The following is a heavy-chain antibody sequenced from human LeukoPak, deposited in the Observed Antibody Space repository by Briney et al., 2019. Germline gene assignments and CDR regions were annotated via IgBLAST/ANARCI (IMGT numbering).Heavy chain of an antibody. CDR3: ARGVVSGTLGY. CDR2: ISSSSSYI. Sequence: GGSLRLSCAASGFTVSSNYMSWVRQAPGKGLEWVSSISSSSSYIYYADSVKGRFTISRDNAKNSLYLQMNSLRAEDTAVYYCARGVVSGTLGYWGQGTLVTVSS. V-gene: IGHV3-21*01. CDR1: GFTVSSNY. D-gene: IGHD2-15*01. J-gene: IGHJ4*02.